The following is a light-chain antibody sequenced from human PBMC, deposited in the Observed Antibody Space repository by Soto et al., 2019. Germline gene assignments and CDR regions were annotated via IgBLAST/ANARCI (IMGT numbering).Light chain of an antibody. J-gene: IGKJ4*01. Sequence: VLTQSPGTLSLSPGERATLSCRTSQTVSSNYLAWYQQKPGRAPRLLIYGVSTRANGIPDRFSGSGSGTGFSLTINRLEPEDFAMYYGQQYFTSPLTFGGGTRVQIK. CDR3: QQYFTSPLT. CDR1: QTVSSNY. CDR2: GVS. V-gene: IGKV3-20*01.